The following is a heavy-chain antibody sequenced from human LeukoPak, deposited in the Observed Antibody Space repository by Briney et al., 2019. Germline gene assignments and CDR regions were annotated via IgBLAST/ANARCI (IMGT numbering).Heavy chain of an antibody. CDR3: ARMFTYYDILTGYYMFDY. J-gene: IGHJ4*02. CDR1: GGSFSGYY. CDR2: INHSGST. V-gene: IGHV4-34*01. D-gene: IGHD3-9*01. Sequence: KSSETLSLTCAVYGGSFSGYYWSWIRQPPGKGLEWIGEINHSGSTNYNPSLKSRVTISVDTSKNQFSLKLSSVTAADTAVYYCARMFTYYDILTGYYMFDYWGQGTLVTVSS.